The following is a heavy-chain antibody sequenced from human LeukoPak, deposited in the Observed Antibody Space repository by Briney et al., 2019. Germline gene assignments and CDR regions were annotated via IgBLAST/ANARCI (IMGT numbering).Heavy chain of an antibody. CDR2: ISGSGRST. V-gene: IGHV3-23*01. J-gene: IGHJ4*02. Sequence: GGSLRLSCVASGSIFSNYDMRWVRQAPGKGLEWVSSISGSGRSTYYAESVKGRFTISRDNSKNTLDLHMYSLRAEDTAVYYCAKDSALWGQGTLVTVAS. CDR3: AKDSAL. CDR1: GSIFSNYD. D-gene: IGHD3-10*01.